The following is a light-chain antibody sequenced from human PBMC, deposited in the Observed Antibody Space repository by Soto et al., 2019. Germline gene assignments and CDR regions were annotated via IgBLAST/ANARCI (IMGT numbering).Light chain of an antibody. CDR3: SSYTSNTTLV. Sequence: QSVLTQPASVSGSPGQSITISCTGTSSDVGSYNYVSWYQQHPGKAPKLMIYDVSNRPSGVSNRFSGSKSGNTASLTISGLQADDEADYYCSSYTSNTTLVFGTGTKLTVL. J-gene: IGLJ1*01. CDR2: DVS. V-gene: IGLV2-14*01. CDR1: SSDVGSYNY.